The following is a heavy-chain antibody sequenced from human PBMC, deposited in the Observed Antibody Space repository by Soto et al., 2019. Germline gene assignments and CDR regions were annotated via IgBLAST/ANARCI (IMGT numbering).Heavy chain of an antibody. CDR2: IYPGDSDT. D-gene: IGHD2-21*02. CDR1: GYSFTSYW. Sequence: PGESLKISCKGSGYSFTSYWIGWVRQMPGKXLEWMGIIYPGDSDTRYSPSFQGQVTISADKSISTAYLQWSSLKASDTAMYYCARQPLAYCGGDCYSRDWYFDLWGRGTLVTVSS. V-gene: IGHV5-51*01. CDR3: ARQPLAYCGGDCYSRDWYFDL. J-gene: IGHJ2*01.